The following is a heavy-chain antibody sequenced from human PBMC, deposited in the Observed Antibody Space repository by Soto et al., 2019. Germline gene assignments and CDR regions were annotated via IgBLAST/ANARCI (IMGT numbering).Heavy chain of an antibody. D-gene: IGHD2-21*02. Sequence: QVQLQQSGPGLVKPSQTLSLTCTVSGDSISSDYYHWTWIRQSPGKGLAWIGYIHHSGSILYNPSLKSRVTISVDTSKNQFSLHLTSVTAADTAVYFCAREDDGGDSLDVWGQGTTVTVS. CDR3: AREDDGGDSLDV. J-gene: IGHJ6*02. CDR2: IHHSGSI. V-gene: IGHV4-30-4*08. CDR1: GDSISSDYYH.